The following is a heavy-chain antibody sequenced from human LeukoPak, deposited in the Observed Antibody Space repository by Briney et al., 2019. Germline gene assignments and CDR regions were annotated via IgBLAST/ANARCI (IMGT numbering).Heavy chain of an antibody. J-gene: IGHJ3*02. V-gene: IGHV3-23*01. CDR1: GFTFTSFA. Sequence: GGSLRLSCAASGFTFTSFAMSWVRQAPGKGLEWVSTISRSGVATYYANSVKGRFTISRDNSKNTVYLQMNSLRAEDTAVYYWARHKMYYDILTGYHDDAFDIWGQGTMVTVSS. CDR2: ISRSGVAT. CDR3: ARHKMYYDILTGYHDDAFDI. D-gene: IGHD3-9*01.